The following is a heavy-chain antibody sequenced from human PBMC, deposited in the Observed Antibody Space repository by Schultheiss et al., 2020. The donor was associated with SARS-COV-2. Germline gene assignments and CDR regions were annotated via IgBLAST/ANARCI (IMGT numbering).Heavy chain of an antibody. CDR1: GGSISSYY. CDR2: IYYTGSA. Sequence: SETLSLTCTVSGGSISSYYWGWIRQAPGKGLEWIGSIYYTGSAYYNPSLKSRVTISVDTSMNHFSLMLSSVTATDTAMYYCARQAGYSSGLGFDYWGQGTLVTVSS. V-gene: IGHV4-39*01. CDR3: ARQAGYSSGLGFDY. D-gene: IGHD5-18*01. J-gene: IGHJ4*02.